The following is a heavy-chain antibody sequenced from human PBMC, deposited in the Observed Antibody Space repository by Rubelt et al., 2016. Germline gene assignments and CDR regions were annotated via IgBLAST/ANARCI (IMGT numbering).Heavy chain of an antibody. CDR2: ISSSSSTI. CDR3: ARDGPRYSSGWYAQYFQH. J-gene: IGHJ1*01. Sequence: GGSLRLSCAASGFTFSSYSMNWVRQAPGKGLEWVSYISSSSSTIYYADSVKGRFTISRDNAKNSLYLQMNSLRAEDTAVYYCARDGPRYSSGWYAQYFQHWGQGTLVTVSS. CDR1: GFTFSSYS. D-gene: IGHD6-19*01. V-gene: IGHV3-48*01.